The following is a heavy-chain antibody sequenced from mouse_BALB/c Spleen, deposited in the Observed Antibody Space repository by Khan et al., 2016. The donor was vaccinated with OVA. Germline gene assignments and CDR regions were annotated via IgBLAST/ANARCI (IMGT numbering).Heavy chain of an antibody. CDR3: ARSLYYGNSYAMDY. Sequence: EVQLQESGPGLVKPSQSLSLTCTVTGYSITSDYAWNWIRQFPGNKLEWMGYISYSGSTSYNPSLKSRISITRDTSKNQFFLQLNSVTTEDTATDYCARSLYYGNSYAMDYWGQGTSVTVSS. V-gene: IGHV3-2*02. CDR2: ISYSGST. J-gene: IGHJ4*01. D-gene: IGHD2-1*01. CDR1: GYSITSDYA.